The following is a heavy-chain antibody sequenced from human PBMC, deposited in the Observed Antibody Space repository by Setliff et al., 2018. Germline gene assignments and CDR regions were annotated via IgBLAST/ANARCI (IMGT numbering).Heavy chain of an antibody. V-gene: IGHV4-34*01. J-gene: IGHJ6*03. CDR1: GGAFSDYY. Sequence: PSETLSLTCAVYGGAFSDYYWTWIRQSPGRGLEWIGEINHSGITGYSPSLESRVVVSVDTSKNQFSLKVNSVTAADMAVYYCAREQWLDPPGYYYMDVWAKGTTVTVSS. D-gene: IGHD6-19*01. CDR2: INHSGIT. CDR3: AREQWLDPPGYYYMDV.